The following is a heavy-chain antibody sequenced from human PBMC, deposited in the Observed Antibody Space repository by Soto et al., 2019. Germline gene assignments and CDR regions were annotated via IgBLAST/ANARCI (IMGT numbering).Heavy chain of an antibody. D-gene: IGHD3-10*01. CDR2: SSYDGRET. V-gene: IGHV3-30*03. Sequence: GSLRLSCAASDFDFSSYGIHWVRQAPGKGLEWVAASSYDGRETFYADSAKGRFTVSKEMSKNTAFLQMNALRHEDTAVYFCARDSGWPILNFDNWGQGTPVTVST. CDR1: DFDFSSYG. J-gene: IGHJ4*02. CDR3: ARDSGWPILNFDN.